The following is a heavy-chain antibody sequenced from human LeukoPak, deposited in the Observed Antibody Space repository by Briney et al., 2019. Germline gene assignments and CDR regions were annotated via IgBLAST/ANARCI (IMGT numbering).Heavy chain of an antibody. CDR2: ISSSSSYI. J-gene: IGHJ3*02. D-gene: IGHD1-7*01. V-gene: IGHV3-21*01. CDR1: GFTFSSYS. Sequence: GGSLRLSCAASGFTFSSYSMNWVRQAPGKGLEWVSSISSSSSYIYYADSVKGRFTISRDNAKNSMYMQMNSLTAEDTAVYYCARVGGNNWYYAFDIWGQGTMVTVSS. CDR3: ARVGGNNWYYAFDI.